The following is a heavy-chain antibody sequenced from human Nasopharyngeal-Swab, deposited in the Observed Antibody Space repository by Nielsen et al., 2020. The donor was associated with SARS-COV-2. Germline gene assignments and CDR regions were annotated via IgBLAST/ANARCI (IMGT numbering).Heavy chain of an antibody. V-gene: IGHV3-7*01. Sequence: LKISCAASGFTFSSYWMSWVRQAPGKGLEWVANIKQDGSEKYYVDSVKGRFTISRDNAKNSLYLQMNSLRAEDTAVYYCARDDDFWSGYSNGMDVWGQGTTVTVSS. CDR1: GFTFSSYW. J-gene: IGHJ6*02. CDR2: IKQDGSEK. D-gene: IGHD3-3*01. CDR3: ARDDDFWSGYSNGMDV.